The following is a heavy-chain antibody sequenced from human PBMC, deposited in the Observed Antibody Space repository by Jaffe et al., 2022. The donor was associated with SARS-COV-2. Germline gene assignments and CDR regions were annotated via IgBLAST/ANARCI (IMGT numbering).Heavy chain of an antibody. V-gene: IGHV3-21*01. CDR1: GFTFSSYS. Sequence: EVQLVESGGGLVKPGGSLRLSCAASGFTFSSYSMNWVRQAPGKGLEWVSSISSSSSYIYYADSVKGRFTISRDNAKNSLYLQMNSLRAEDTAVYYCAREDGCSGGSCYFGWFDPWGQGTLVTVSS. D-gene: IGHD2-15*01. CDR2: ISSSSSYI. CDR3: AREDGCSGGSCYFGWFDP. J-gene: IGHJ5*02.